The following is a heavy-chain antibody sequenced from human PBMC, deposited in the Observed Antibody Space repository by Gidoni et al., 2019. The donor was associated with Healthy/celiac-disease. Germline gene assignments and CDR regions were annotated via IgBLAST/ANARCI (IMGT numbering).Heavy chain of an antibody. CDR1: GGSISSSSYY. CDR2: IYYSGST. CDR3: ARLINSSGYYWGGHYFDY. Sequence: QLQLQESGPGLVKPSETLSLTCTVSGGSISSSSYYWGWIRQPPGKGLEWIGSIYYSGSTYYNPSLKSRVTISVDTSKNQFSLKLSSVTAADTAVYYCARLINSSGYYWGGHYFDYWGQGTLVTVSS. V-gene: IGHV4-39*01. D-gene: IGHD3-22*01. J-gene: IGHJ4*02.